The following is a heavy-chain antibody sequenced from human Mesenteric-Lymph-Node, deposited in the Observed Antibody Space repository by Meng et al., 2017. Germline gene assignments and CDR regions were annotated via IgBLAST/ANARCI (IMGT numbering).Heavy chain of an antibody. J-gene: IGHJ5*02. CDR2: IFHSGKT. Sequence: SGPGMAQLADTLYRTCIVSGGSISGYYWIWIRPPPGKGLAWIGYIFHSGKTTYNPSLNSRVNMSVDTSRNQFSLKLTSLNAADTAAYYCARHNANHYGDWFDPWGQGALVTVSS. V-gene: IGHV4-59*08. CDR3: ARHNANHYGDWFDP. CDR1: GGSISGYY. D-gene: IGHD4-17*01.